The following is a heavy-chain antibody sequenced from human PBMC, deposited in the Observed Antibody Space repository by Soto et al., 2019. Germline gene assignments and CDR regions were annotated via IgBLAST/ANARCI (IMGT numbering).Heavy chain of an antibody. V-gene: IGHV3-23*01. J-gene: IGHJ4*02. CDR3: AKGGSSSSWYGVFDS. CDR2: ISGSGGST. D-gene: IGHD6-13*01. Sequence: EVQLLESGGGLVQPGGSLRLSCAASGIIFSRNAMSWVRQAPGKGLEWVSTISGSGGSTYYADSVKGRFTISRDNSKNTLYLQINSLRADDTAVYYCAKGGSSSSWYGVFDSWGQGNLVTVSS. CDR1: GIIFSRNA.